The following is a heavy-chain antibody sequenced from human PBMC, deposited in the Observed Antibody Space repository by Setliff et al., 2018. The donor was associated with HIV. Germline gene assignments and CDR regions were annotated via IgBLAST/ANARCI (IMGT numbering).Heavy chain of an antibody. Sequence: PGGSLSLSCAASGFTFSNYAMHWVRQAPGKGLEWVAVMSYDGNNKYYADSVRGRFTISRDNSKNTLSLQMNSLRTEDTAVYYCAKDPRAYSGYDFVWYFDLWGRGTLVTVSS. J-gene: IGHJ2*01. CDR2: MSYDGNNK. CDR3: AKDPRAYSGYDFVWYFDL. D-gene: IGHD5-12*01. V-gene: IGHV3-30*04. CDR1: GFTFSNYA.